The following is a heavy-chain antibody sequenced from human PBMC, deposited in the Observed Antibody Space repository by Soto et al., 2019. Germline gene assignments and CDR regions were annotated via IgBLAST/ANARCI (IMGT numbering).Heavy chain of an antibody. D-gene: IGHD3-10*01. V-gene: IGHV3-72*01. Sequence: EVQLVESGGGMVQPGGSLRLSCAISGFTFSDHYMDWVRQAPGKGLEWVGRSRNKANRFTTEYVASVKGRFTISRDNSKNLLYLQMNSLKTEDTDVYYCVRTDVNYFPDYWCQGIMVTVSS. CDR3: VRTDVNYFPDY. CDR1: GFTFSDHY. CDR2: SRNKANRFTT. J-gene: IGHJ4*02.